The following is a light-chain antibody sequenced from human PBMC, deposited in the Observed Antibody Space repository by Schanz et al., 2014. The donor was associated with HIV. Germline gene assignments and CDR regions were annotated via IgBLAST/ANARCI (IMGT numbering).Light chain of an antibody. V-gene: IGLV2-23*02. CDR1: SSDVGNYNL. Sequence: QSALTQPASVSGSPGQSITISCTGTSSDVGNYNLVSWYQQHPGKAPKLMIYGVSVRPSGVSHRFSGSKSDNTASLTISGLQAEDEADYYCASYAGSNNLVFGGGTKLTVL. CDR3: ASYAGSNNLV. J-gene: IGLJ2*01. CDR2: GVS.